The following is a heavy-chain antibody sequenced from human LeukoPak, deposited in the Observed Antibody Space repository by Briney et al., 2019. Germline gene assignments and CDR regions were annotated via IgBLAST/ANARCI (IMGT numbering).Heavy chain of an antibody. Sequence: PSETLSLTCAVYGGSFSGYYWSWIRQPPGKGLEWIGEINHSGSTNYNPSLKSRVTISVDTSKNQVSLKLSSVTAADTAVYYCARGTGMTIFGVVIIRVRFDPWGQGTLVTVSS. CDR2: INHSGST. J-gene: IGHJ5*02. CDR1: GGSFSGYY. V-gene: IGHV4-34*01. D-gene: IGHD3-3*01. CDR3: ARGTGMTIFGVVIIRVRFDP.